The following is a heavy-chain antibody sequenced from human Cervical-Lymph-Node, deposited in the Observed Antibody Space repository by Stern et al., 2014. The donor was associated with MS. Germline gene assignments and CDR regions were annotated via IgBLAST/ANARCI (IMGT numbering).Heavy chain of an antibody. Sequence: VQLVPSGGGLVQPGGSLRLSCVVSGITVSSSYMSWVRQAPGGGLEWVAVLYPDGSTYYGDSVKGRFTISRDNSKNTVYLQMTSLRGDDTAVYFCARGLAVANHWGLGTLVTVSS. CDR3: ARGLAVANH. V-gene: IGHV3-66*01. D-gene: IGHD6-19*01. CDR1: GITVSSSY. J-gene: IGHJ4*02. CDR2: LYPDGST.